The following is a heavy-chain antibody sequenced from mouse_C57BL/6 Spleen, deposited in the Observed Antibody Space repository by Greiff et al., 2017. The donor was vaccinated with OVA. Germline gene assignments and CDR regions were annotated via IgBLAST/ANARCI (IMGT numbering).Heavy chain of an antibody. Sequence: EVKLVESGGDLVKPGGSLKLSCAASGFTFSSYGMSWVRQTPDKRLEWVATISSGGSYTYYPDSVKGRFTFSRNNAKNTLYLQMSSLKSEDTAMYYCARQGYDYDGYFDYGGQGTTLTVSA. CDR3: ARQGYDYDGYFDY. CDR1: GFTFSSYG. V-gene: IGHV5-6*01. J-gene: IGHJ2*01. D-gene: IGHD2-4*01. CDR2: ISSGGSYT.